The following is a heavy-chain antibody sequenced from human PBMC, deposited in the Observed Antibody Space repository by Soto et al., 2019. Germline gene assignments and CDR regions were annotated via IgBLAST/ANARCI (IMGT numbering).Heavy chain of an antibody. CDR3: ARDKMTGIFDY. CDR2: INHSGST. Sequence: QVQLQQWGAGLLKPSETLSLTCAVYGGSFSGYYWTWIRQPPGTGLEWIGEINHSGSTNYNPSLNSRVNISVDTSKNSFSLKLTSVPAADPAVYYWARDKMTGIFDYWGQGTLVTVAS. CDR1: GGSFSGYY. V-gene: IGHV4-34*01. J-gene: IGHJ4*02. D-gene: IGHD3-9*01.